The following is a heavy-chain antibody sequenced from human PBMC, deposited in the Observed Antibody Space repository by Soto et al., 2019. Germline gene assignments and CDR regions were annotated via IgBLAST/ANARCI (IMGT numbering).Heavy chain of an antibody. Sequence: QVRLQESGPGLVKPSQTLSLTCTVSGGSVNSNGYYWSWIRQHPGKGREFIGHIYYAGSTYYNPSLESRTTISRDTSKNQFALELTSVTAADTAVYYCARIYDFWSGHGAFDIWGQGSMVTVSS. CDR1: GGSVNSNGYY. V-gene: IGHV4-31*03. CDR3: ARIYDFWSGHGAFDI. D-gene: IGHD3-3*01. J-gene: IGHJ3*02. CDR2: IYYAGST.